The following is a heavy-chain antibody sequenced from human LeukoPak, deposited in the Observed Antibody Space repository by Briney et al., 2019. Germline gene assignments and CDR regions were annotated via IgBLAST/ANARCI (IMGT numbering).Heavy chain of an antibody. V-gene: IGHV4-39*07. Sequence: SETLSLTCTVSGGSISSSSYYWGWMRQPPGKGLEWIGSIYYSGSTYYNPSLKSRVTISVDTSKNQFSLKLSSVTAADTAVYYCARVNVYYYYMDVWGKGTTVTVSS. CDR2: IYYSGST. J-gene: IGHJ6*03. CDR1: GGSISSSSYY. CDR3: ARVNVYYYYMDV.